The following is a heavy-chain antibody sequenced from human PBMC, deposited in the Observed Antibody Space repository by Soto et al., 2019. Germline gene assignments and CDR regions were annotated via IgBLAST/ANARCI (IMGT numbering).Heavy chain of an antibody. CDR2: INSDGSVS. CDR3: ARGDCVGGTCYSLAGYFYYYMDV. D-gene: IGHD2-15*01. V-gene: IGHV3-74*01. Sequence: EVQLVESGGGLVQPGGSLRLSCAASGFTFSNYWMYWVRQAPGKGLVWVSRINSDGSVSSYADSVKGRLTISRDNVKNTLYLQMNSLRAEDTAVYYCARGDCVGGTCYSLAGYFYYYMDVWGKGTTVTVS. CDR1: GFTFSNYW. J-gene: IGHJ6*03.